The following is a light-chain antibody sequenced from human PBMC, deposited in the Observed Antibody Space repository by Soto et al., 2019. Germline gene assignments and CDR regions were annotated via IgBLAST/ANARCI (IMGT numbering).Light chain of an antibody. CDR2: KAS. CDR1: QSISSW. J-gene: IGKJ1*01. CDR3: QQYNNYWM. V-gene: IGKV1-5*03. Sequence: DIQMTQSPSTLSASVGDRVTITCRASQSISSWLAWFQQKPGKAPKLLIYKASSLESGVPSRFSGSGSGTEFNLTISGLQPDDFATYYCQQYNNYWMFGQGTKVEIK.